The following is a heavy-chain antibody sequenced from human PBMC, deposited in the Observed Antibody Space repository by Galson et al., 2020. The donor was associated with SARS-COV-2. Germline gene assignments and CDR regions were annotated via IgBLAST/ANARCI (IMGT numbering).Heavy chain of an antibody. D-gene: IGHD4-17*01. V-gene: IGHV4-34*09. CDR2: IYYSGST. Sequence: SETLSLTCAVYGGSFSGYYWSWIRQPPGKGLEWIGYIYYSGSTYYNPSLKSRVTISVDTSKNQFSLKLSSVTAADTAVYYCARSERDDYAAEYFQHWGQGTLVTVSS. CDR3: ARSERDDYAAEYFQH. J-gene: IGHJ1*01. CDR1: GGSFSGYY.